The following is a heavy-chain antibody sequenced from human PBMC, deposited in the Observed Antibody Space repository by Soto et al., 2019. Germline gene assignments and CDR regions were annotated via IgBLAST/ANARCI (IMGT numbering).Heavy chain of an antibody. CDR1: GFTFDDYA. CDR2: ISWNSGSI. V-gene: IGHV3-9*01. J-gene: IGHJ4*02. Sequence: PGGSLRLSCAASGFTFDDYAMHWVRQAPGKGLEWVSGISWNSGSIGYADSVKGRFTISRDNAKNSLYLQMNSLRAEDTALYYCAKDSGPEASSGWLNYFDYWGQGTLVTVSS. CDR3: AKDSGPEASSGWLNYFDY. D-gene: IGHD6-19*01.